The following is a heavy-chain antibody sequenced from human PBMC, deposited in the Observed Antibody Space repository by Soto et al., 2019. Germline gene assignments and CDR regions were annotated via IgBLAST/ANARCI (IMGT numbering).Heavy chain of an antibody. CDR2: ISSRGDIT. Sequence: EVQLVESGGGLVQPGGSLRLSCATSGFTFHSYEMNWVRQAPGKGLEWVSYISSRGDITYYADSVKGRFTISRENGMHSLFLQMNSLRVEDTGVYYCEPAPTGLDVWGQGTTVTVSS. J-gene: IGHJ6*02. CDR1: GFTFHSYE. V-gene: IGHV3-48*03. CDR3: EPAPTGLDV. D-gene: IGHD2-2*01.